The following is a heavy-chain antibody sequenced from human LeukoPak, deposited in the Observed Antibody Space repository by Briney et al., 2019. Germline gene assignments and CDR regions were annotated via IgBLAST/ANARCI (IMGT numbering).Heavy chain of an antibody. D-gene: IGHD4-11*01. CDR1: GGTFIINA. CDR2: IIPIFGIT. Sequence: GASVKVSYKASGGTFIINAITWVRQAPGQGLEWMGRIIPIFGITDYAQKFQGRVTITADKSTSTAYMEFSSLRSEDTAVYYCASGRMTTETTYCFDPWGQGTLITVSS. CDR3: ASGRMTTETTYCFDP. J-gene: IGHJ5*02. V-gene: IGHV1-69*04.